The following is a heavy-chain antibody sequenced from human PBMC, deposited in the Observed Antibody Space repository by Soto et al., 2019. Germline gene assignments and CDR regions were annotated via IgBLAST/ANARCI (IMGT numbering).Heavy chain of an antibody. CDR3: ARDEGQFGQNYYYYGMDV. CDR2: ISSSSSTI. V-gene: IGHV3-48*02. D-gene: IGHD3-10*01. Sequence: GGSLRLSYAASGFTFSSYSMNWVRQAPGKGLEWVSYISSSSSTIYYADSVKGRFTISRDNAKNSLYLQMNSLRDEDTAVYYCARDEGQFGQNYYYYGMDVWGQGTTVTVSS. J-gene: IGHJ6*02. CDR1: GFTFSSYS.